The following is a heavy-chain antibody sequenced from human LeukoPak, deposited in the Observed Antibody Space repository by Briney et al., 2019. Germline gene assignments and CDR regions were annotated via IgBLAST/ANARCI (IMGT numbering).Heavy chain of an antibody. Sequence: PSQTLSLTCTVSGGSISSGSYYWSWIRQPPGKGLEWIGYIYYSGSTNYNPSLKSRVTISVDTSKNQFSLKLSSVTAADTAVYYCAREVPAAPMNWFDPWGQGTLVTVSS. CDR1: GGSISSGSYY. V-gene: IGHV4-61*01. D-gene: IGHD2-2*01. CDR2: IYYSGST. J-gene: IGHJ5*02. CDR3: AREVPAAPMNWFDP.